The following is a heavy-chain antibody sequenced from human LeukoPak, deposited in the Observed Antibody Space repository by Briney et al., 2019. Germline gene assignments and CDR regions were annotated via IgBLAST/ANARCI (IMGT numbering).Heavy chain of an antibody. CDR3: ARGNPMIVVSDY. CDR1: GFTFSSYG. CDR2: IWYDGSNK. J-gene: IGHJ4*02. Sequence: GRSLRLSCAASGFTFSSYGMHWVRQAPGKGLEWVAVIWYDGSNKYYADSVKGRFTISRDNSKNTLYLQMNSLRAEDTAVYCCARGNPMIVVSDYWGQGTLVTVSS. D-gene: IGHD3-22*01. V-gene: IGHV3-33*01.